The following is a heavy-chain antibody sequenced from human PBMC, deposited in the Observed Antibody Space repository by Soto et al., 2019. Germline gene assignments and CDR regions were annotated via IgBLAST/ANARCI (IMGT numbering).Heavy chain of an antibody. CDR1: GFTFSSYG. CDR3: ARDQWSLGRGFDY. Sequence: QVQLVESGGGVVQPGRSPRLSCAASGFTFSSYGMHWVRQAPGKGLEWVAVIWYDGSNKYYADSVKGRFTISRDNSKNTLYLQMNSLRAEDTAVYYCARDQWSLGRGFDYWGQGTLVTVSS. CDR2: IWYDGSNK. D-gene: IGHD2-15*01. V-gene: IGHV3-33*01. J-gene: IGHJ4*02.